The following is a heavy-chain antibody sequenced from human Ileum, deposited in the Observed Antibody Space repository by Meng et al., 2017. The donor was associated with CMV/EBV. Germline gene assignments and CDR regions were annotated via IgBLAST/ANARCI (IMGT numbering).Heavy chain of an antibody. CDR1: GYTFTDYY. CDR2: LNPNTGGT. Sequence: ASVKVSCKASGYTFTDYYMHWVRQAPGQGLEWMGWLNPNTGGTNFAQKFRGRVTMTRDTSISTAYMELSSLRSDDTAVYYCAREQATVTTVWFDPWGQGTLVTVSS. J-gene: IGHJ5*02. V-gene: IGHV1-2*02. CDR3: AREQATVTTVWFDP. D-gene: IGHD4-11*01.